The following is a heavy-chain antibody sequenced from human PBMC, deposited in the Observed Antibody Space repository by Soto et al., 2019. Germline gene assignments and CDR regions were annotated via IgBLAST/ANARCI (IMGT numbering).Heavy chain of an antibody. J-gene: IGHJ4*02. CDR2: IKEDGSEK. V-gene: IGHV3-7*05. CDR1: GFTFSDFW. D-gene: IGHD3-3*01. CDR3: ARGSWMSSLLRFLEALGY. Sequence: GGSLRLSCAASGFTFSDFWMSWVRQAPGKGLEWVANIKEDGSEKYYVDSVKGRFTMTRNTSISTAYMELSSLRSEDTAVYYCARGSWMSSLLRFLEALGYWGQGTLVTVSS.